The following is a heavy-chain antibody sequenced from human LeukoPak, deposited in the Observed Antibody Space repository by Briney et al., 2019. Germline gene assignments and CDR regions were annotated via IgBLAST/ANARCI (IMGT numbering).Heavy chain of an antibody. V-gene: IGHV1-69*13. Sequence: ASVKVSCKASGGTFSSYAISWVRQAPGQGLEWVGGIIPIFGTANYAQKFQGRVTITADESTSTAYMELSSLRSEDTAVYYCASSEYQLLYPYYYYYMDVWGKGTTVTVSS. D-gene: IGHD2-2*02. J-gene: IGHJ6*03. CDR2: IIPIFGTA. CDR3: ASSEYQLLYPYYYYYMDV. CDR1: GGTFSSYA.